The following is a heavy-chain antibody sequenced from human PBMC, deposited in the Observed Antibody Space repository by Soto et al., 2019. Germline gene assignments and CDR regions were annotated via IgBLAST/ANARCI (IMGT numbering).Heavy chain of an antibody. Sequence: QVHLVQSGAEVKKPGASVKVSCKASGYTFTVRYMHWVRQAPGQGLEWMGWINPNSGGTNYARKFQGRVTITRDTANSTAYMELSRLTFDDTAVYYCARADRSGFLCHFGSWGQGTLVTVSS. V-gene: IGHV1-2*02. J-gene: IGHJ4*02. D-gene: IGHD3-22*01. CDR2: INPNSGGT. CDR3: ARADRSGFLCHFGS. CDR1: GYTFTVRY.